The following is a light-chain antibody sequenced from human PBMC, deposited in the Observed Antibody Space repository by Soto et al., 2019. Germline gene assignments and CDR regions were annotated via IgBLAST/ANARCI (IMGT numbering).Light chain of an antibody. J-gene: IGKJ4*01. CDR1: QSVSSSF. Sequence: EIVLTLSPGTLSLSPGERATLFCRASQSVSSSFLAWYQQKPGQAPRLLIYGASSRATGIPDRFSGSGSGTDFTLTISRLEPEDVAVYYCQQYGSAPLTFGGGTKVEIK. V-gene: IGKV3-20*01. CDR3: QQYGSAPLT. CDR2: GAS.